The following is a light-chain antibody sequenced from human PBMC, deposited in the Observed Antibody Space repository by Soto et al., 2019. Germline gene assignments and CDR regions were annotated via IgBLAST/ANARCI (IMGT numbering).Light chain of an antibody. J-gene: IGKJ5*01. Sequence: VMTQSPGSLSLSPGERATLSCRASQSVSSSFVAWFQQKPGQAPRLLIYDASNRATGIPARFSGSGSGTDFTLTISSLEPEDFAVYYCQQRSNWPPITFGQGTRLENK. V-gene: IGKV3D-20*02. CDR2: DAS. CDR1: QSVSSS. CDR3: QQRSNWPPIT.